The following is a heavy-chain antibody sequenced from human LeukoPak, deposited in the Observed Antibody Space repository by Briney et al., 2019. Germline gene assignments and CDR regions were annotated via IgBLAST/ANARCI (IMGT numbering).Heavy chain of an antibody. V-gene: IGHV3-23*01. CDR1: AFTFSSYS. D-gene: IGHD2-2*01. CDR3: AKKSQGDSIGVPANYFDY. J-gene: IGHJ4*02. Sequence: GGSLRLSCAASAFTFSSYSMNWVRQAPGKGLEWVSAVCGSGGGTYYADSVKGRFTISRDNSKNTLYLQMNSLRAEDTALYYCAKKSQGDSIGVPANYFDYWGQGTLVTVSS. CDR2: VCGSGGGT.